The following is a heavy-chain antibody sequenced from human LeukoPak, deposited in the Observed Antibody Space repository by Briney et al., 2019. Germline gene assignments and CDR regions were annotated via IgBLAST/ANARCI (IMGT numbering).Heavy chain of an antibody. CDR1: GFTFSNYG. D-gene: IGHD2-8*02. V-gene: IGHV3-23*01. Sequence: GSLRLSCAASGFTFSNYGMSWVRQAPGTGLEWVAGISGSGGNTYYADSVKGRFTISRDNSKNTLYLQMNNLRAADTAIYYCAKSRLIYCTGGGCYGMDVWGQGTTVSVSS. CDR2: ISGSGGNT. J-gene: IGHJ6*02. CDR3: AKSRLIYCTGGGCYGMDV.